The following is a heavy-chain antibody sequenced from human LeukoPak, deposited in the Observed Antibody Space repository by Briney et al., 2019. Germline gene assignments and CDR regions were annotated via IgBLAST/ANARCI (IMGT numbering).Heavy chain of an antibody. CDR3: ARQGWLQYPHY. CDR1: GYSFASYW. Sequence: GESLKISCKGSGYSFASYWIAWVRQMPGKGLEWMGIIYPGDSDTRYSPSFQGQVTISADKSISTAYLQWSSLKASDSAMYYCARQGWLQYPHYWGQGTLVTVSS. D-gene: IGHD5-24*01. CDR2: IYPGDSDT. J-gene: IGHJ4*02. V-gene: IGHV5-51*01.